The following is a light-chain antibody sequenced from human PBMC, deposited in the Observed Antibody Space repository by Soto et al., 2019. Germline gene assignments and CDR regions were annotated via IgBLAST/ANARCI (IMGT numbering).Light chain of an antibody. J-gene: IGLJ1*01. Sequence: QSVLTQPPSASGSPGQSVTISCTGTSSDVGDNYVSWYQQHLGKAPKLIIYEFSHLPPGVPVRFSGSKSGNTASLTVSGLQTEDGAVFYSSAYAGRKNFVFGPGPKVPVL. V-gene: IGLV2-8*01. CDR1: SSDVGDNY. CDR2: EFS. CDR3: SAYAGRKNFV.